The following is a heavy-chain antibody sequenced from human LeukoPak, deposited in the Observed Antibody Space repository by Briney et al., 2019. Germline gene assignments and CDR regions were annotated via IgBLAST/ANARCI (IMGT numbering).Heavy chain of an antibody. CDR1: GGSISSSNW. J-gene: IGHJ4*02. V-gene: IGHV4-4*02. CDR3: ARTSIFGIYYFNY. CDR2: IYHSGST. D-gene: IGHD3-3*01. Sequence: SETLSLTCAGSGGSISSSNWWGWVRPPPGKGLGWIGEIYHSGSTNYNPSLKSRVTISVDKSKNQFSLKLSSMTAADTAVYYCARTSIFGIYYFNYWGQGTLVTVSS.